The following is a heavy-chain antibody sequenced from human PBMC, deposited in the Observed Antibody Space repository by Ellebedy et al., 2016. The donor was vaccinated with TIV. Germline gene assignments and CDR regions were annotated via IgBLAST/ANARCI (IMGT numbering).Heavy chain of an antibody. D-gene: IGHD5-18*01. V-gene: IGHV3-64D*06. J-gene: IGHJ4*02. CDR1: GFTFSSYG. CDR3: VTRVRTAMGFDY. CDR2: ISNNGIST. Sequence: GESLTISCSGSGFTFSSYGMHWVRQAPGKGLEDVSGISNNGISTSYADSVKGRFTISRDNSRNPLYLQMSSLKPEDTAVYYCVTRVRTAMGFDYWGQGTLVTVST.